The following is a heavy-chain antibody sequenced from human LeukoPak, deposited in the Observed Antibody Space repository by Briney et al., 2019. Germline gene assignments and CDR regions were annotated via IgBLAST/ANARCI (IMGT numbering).Heavy chain of an antibody. CDR1: GIIFSYST. J-gene: IGHJ6*03. CDR2: ISYEGSKR. Sequence: GGFLRLSCAASGIIFSYSTMHWVRQAPGKGLEWLAVISYEGSKRDYADSVKGRFTISRDNSKNTVYLQMNSLRPEDTAVYYCAKRADGCSGVSCSYYYMDVWGKGTTVTVSS. V-gene: IGHV3-30*18. CDR3: AKRADGCSGVSCSYYYMDV. D-gene: IGHD2-15*01.